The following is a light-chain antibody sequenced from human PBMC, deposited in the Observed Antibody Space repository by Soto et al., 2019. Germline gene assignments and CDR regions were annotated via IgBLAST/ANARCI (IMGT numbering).Light chain of an antibody. CDR2: EVS. Sequence: QSALTQPPSASGSPGQSVTISCTGTSSDVGGYNYVSWYQQHPGKAPKLMICEVSKRPSGVPDRFSGSKSGNTASLTVSGLQAEDEADYYCSSYAGSNLYVFGIGTKLTVL. J-gene: IGLJ1*01. V-gene: IGLV2-8*01. CDR1: SSDVGGYNY. CDR3: SSYAGSNLYV.